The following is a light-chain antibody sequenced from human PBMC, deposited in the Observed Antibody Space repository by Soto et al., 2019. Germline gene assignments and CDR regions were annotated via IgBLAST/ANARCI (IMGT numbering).Light chain of an antibody. CDR2: AAS. Sequence: ELEMTQSPASLSASPGETVTLSCRATQTAYKNLAWYQQKPGQPPRLLIFAASTRAPGLPARFSGSGSGTEFTLTISSLQSEDSVIYYCQEYNRWPPEFIFGPGTRLEIK. CDR3: QEYNRWPPEFI. CDR1: QTAYKN. J-gene: IGKJ2*01. V-gene: IGKV3-15*01.